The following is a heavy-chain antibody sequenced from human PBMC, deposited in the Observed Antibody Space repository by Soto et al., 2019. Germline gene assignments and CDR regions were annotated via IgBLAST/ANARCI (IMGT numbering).Heavy chain of an antibody. J-gene: IGHJ4*02. CDR3: VRETRYGAGTQGFDV. CDR2: IYYSEST. D-gene: IGHD3-10*01. V-gene: IGHV4-31*03. CDR1: GASFNIPAYY. Sequence: QVHLQESGPGLVKPSQTLSLTCTVSGASFNIPAYYWSWVRQHPERGLEWIGYIYYSESTYYNPSLKNSVTISLDMSKNEFSLKLNSASVADTAIYYCVRETRYGAGTQGFDVWGQGTLVTVSS.